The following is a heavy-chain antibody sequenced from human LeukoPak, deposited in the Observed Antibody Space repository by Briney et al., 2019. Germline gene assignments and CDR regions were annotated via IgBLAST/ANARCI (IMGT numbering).Heavy chain of an antibody. V-gene: IGHV3-30*02. CDR1: GFTFSSYG. CDR3: AKLITMVRGVIPTDY. Sequence: GGSLRLSCAASGFTFSSYGMHWVRQAPGKGLEWVAVIWYDGSNKYYADSVKGRFTISRDDSKNTLYLQMNSLRAEDTAVYYCAKLITMVRGVIPTDYWGQGTLVTVSS. J-gene: IGHJ4*02. D-gene: IGHD3-10*01. CDR2: IWYDGSNK.